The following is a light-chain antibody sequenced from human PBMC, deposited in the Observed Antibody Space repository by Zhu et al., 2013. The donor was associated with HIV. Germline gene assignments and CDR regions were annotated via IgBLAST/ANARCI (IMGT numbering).Light chain of an antibody. CDR2: DAS. Sequence: EIVLTQSPDTLSLSPGERATLSCRASQSVDIHLAWYQQKPGQTPRLLIYDASNRATGIPARFSGSGSGTDFTLTISSLEPDDFAVYYCHHRSNWPLTFGGGTKVEIK. CDR3: HHRSNWPLT. J-gene: IGKJ4*01. V-gene: IGKV3-11*01. CDR1: QSVDIH.